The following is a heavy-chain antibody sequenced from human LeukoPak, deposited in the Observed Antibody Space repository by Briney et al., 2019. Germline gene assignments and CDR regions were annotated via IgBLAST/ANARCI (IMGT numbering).Heavy chain of an antibody. V-gene: IGHV4-4*07. D-gene: IGHD6-19*01. CDR2: IYTTGST. CDR3: ARQTAVAGKAGFDY. Sequence: SETLSLTCTVSGGSISSYYWTWIRQPAGKGLEWIGRIYTTGSTNYNPSLNSRVTMSVDTSKNQFSLKLSSVTAADTAVYYCARQTAVAGKAGFDYWGQGTLVTVSS. J-gene: IGHJ4*02. CDR1: GGSISSYY.